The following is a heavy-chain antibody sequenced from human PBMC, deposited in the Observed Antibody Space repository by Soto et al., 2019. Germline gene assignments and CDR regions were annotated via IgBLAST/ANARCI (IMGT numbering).Heavy chain of an antibody. CDR2: ISYDGSNK. CDR1: GFTFSSYA. D-gene: IGHD3-9*01. V-gene: IGHV3-30-3*01. CDR3: ARDYDILTGYYRSPSGMDV. J-gene: IGHJ6*02. Sequence: PGGSLRLSCAASGFTFSSYAMHWVRQAPGKGLEWVAVISYDGSNKYYADSVKGRFTISRDNSKNTLYLQMSSLRAEDTAVYYCARDYDILTGYYRSPSGMDVWGQGTTVTVSS.